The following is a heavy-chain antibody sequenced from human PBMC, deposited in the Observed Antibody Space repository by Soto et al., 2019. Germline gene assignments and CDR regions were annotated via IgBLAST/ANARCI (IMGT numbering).Heavy chain of an antibody. CDR2: VSPTGGTP. D-gene: IGHD3-3*01. Sequence: EVQLLESGGGLVQPGKSLRLSCAASDFNFPNYGMTWVRQAPARGLEWVATVSPTGGTPYYADSVKGRFTISRDNSENTLYLQMDSLRVEDTATYFCAKCGSRFTIYGVLDSWGQGTVVIVSS. CDR3: AKCGSRFTIYGVLDS. CDR1: DFNFPNYG. V-gene: IGHV3-23*01. J-gene: IGHJ4*02.